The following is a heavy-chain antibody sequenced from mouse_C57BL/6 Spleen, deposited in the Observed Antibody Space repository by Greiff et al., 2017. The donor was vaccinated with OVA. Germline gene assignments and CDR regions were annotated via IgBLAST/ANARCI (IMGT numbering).Heavy chain of an antibody. CDR3: ARDWDDGGGYFDV. CDR2: IDPSDSET. Sequence: VQLQQPGAELVRPGSSVKLSCKASGYTFTSYWMHWVKQRPIQGLEWIGNIDPSDSETHYNQKFKDKATLTVDKSSSTAYMQLSSLTSEDSAVYYCARDWDDGGGYFDVWGTGTTVTVSS. J-gene: IGHJ1*03. V-gene: IGHV1-52*01. CDR1: GYTFTSYW. D-gene: IGHD4-1*01.